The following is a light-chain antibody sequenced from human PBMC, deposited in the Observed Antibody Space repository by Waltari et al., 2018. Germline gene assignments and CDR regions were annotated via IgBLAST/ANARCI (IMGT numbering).Light chain of an antibody. V-gene: IGLV1-44*01. CDR2: SNN. CDR3: AAWDDSLNGVV. CDR1: SPNIGSNS. J-gene: IGLJ2*01. Sequence: QSVLTQPPSASGTPGQRVTISCSGSSPNIGSNSVNWYQQLPGTAPKLLFYSNNQRPSGVPDRFSGSKSGTSASLAISGLQSEDEADYYCAAWDDSLNGVVFGGGTKVTVL.